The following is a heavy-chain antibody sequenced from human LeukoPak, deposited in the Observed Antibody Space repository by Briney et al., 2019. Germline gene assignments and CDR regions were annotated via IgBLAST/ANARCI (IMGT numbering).Heavy chain of an antibody. CDR3: AKDIGSTSLYNWFDP. CDR1: GFTFSTYA. D-gene: IGHD2-2*01. V-gene: IGHV3-33*03. J-gene: IGHJ5*02. CDR2: IAYDGSNT. Sequence: GGSLRLSCTVSGFTFSTYAMHWVRQAPGKGLEGGAVIAYDGSNTHYLDSVKGRFTISRDNSENTLYLQMNSLRAEDTAVYYCAKDIGSTSLYNWFDPWGQGTLVTVSS.